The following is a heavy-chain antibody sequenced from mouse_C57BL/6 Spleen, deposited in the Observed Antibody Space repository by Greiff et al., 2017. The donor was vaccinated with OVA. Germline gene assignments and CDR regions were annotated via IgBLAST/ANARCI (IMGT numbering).Heavy chain of an antibody. Sequence: VQLQQSGAELVKPGASVKLSCKASGYTFTSYWMHWVKQRPGQGLEWIGMIHPNSGSTNYNEKFKSKATLTVDKSSSTAYMQLSSLTSEDSAVYYCARRDPDYFDYWGQGTTLTVSS. V-gene: IGHV1-64*01. D-gene: IGHD3-3*01. CDR1: GYTFTSYW. J-gene: IGHJ2*01. CDR3: ARRDPDYFDY. CDR2: IHPNSGST.